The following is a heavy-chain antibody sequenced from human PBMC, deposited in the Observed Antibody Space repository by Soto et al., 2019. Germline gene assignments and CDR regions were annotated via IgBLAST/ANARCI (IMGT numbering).Heavy chain of an antibody. J-gene: IGHJ6*02. Sequence: SGPTLVNPTQTLTLTCTVSGFSLSGIGMRVTWIRQPPGKALEWLARIDWEDTKLYSSSLKTRLTISRDTSKNQVVLTMTSMDPADTGTYYCARAFYGMDVWGQGTTVTVSS. CDR3: ARAFYGMDV. CDR2: IDWEDTK. V-gene: IGHV2-70*04. CDR1: GFSLSGIGMR.